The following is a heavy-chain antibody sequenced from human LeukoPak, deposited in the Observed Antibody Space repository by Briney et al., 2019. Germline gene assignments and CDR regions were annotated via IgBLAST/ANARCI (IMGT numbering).Heavy chain of an antibody. CDR1: GGSISSGSYY. V-gene: IGHV4-39*01. CDR3: ARHRDNYDDRIDY. J-gene: IGHJ4*02. D-gene: IGHD3-22*01. CDR2: IYYSGST. Sequence: PSETLSLTCTVSGGSISSGSYYWGWIRQPPGKGLEWIGSIYYSGSTFYNPSLKRRVTISVEASKNQFSLKLSSVAAADTAVYYCARHRDNYDDRIDYWGQGPLVTVSS.